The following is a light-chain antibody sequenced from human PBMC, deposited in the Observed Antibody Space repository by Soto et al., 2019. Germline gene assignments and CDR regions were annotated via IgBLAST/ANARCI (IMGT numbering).Light chain of an antibody. V-gene: IGLV1-44*01. CDR1: SSNIGSNT. CDR3: AAWDDSLNGSVV. J-gene: IGLJ2*01. Sequence: QSVLTQPPSASGTPGQRVTISCSGSSSNIGSNTVNWYQQRPGTAPKLLIYSNNQRPSGVPDRFSGSKSGTSASLAISGLQSEDEADYYCAAWDDSLNGSVVFGGGTKLTVL. CDR2: SNN.